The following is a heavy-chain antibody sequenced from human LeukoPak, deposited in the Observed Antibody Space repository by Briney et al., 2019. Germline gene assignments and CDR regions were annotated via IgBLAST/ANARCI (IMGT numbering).Heavy chain of an antibody. CDR1: GYPFAGYF. CDR3: AGPDY. Sequence: GASVKVSCKASGYPFAGYFMHWVRQAPGQGLEWMGWINLNSGGTNYAQKSKGRVTMTRDTSITTAYMELSRLRFDDTAVYYCAGPDYWGQGTLVTVSS. J-gene: IGHJ4*02. V-gene: IGHV1-2*02. CDR2: INLNSGGT.